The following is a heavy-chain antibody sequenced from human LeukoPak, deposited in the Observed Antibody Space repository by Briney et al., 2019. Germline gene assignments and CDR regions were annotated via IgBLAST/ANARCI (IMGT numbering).Heavy chain of an antibody. CDR1: GASISPYR. CDR3: TKGTERTTAAYD. Sequence: SETLSLTCTVSGASISPYRWSWVRQPAGGGLGWIGRIFASGATDYNPSLRSRVTISVDTSNKQFSLMLTSVTAADTAVYFCTKGTERTTAAYDRGRGTLVTVSS. D-gene: IGHD1-7*01. V-gene: IGHV4-4*07. CDR2: IFASGAT. J-gene: IGHJ4*02.